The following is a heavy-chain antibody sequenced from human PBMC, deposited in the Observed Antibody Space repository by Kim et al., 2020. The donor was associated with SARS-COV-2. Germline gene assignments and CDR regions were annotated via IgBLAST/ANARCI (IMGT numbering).Heavy chain of an antibody. V-gene: IGHV3-15*01. J-gene: IGHJ5*02. CDR2: ITSKRDGGAT. Sequence: GGSLRLSCAASGFTFSIAWMSWVRQAPGKGLEWVGRITSKRDGGATDYAAPVKGRFTISRDDSKNTVFLQMNSLKTEDSALYYCSTGWTAWGQGTLVTVSS. CDR1: GFTFSIAW. D-gene: IGHD2-15*01. CDR3: STGWTA.